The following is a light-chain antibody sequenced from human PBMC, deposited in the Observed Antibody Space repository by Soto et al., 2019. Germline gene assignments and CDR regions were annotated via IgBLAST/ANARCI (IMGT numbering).Light chain of an antibody. J-gene: IGLJ3*02. V-gene: IGLV1-44*01. CDR3: AAWDGSLNGWV. CDR1: SSSIGSNT. Sequence: QSVLTQAPSASGTHGQRVTISCSGSSSSIGSNTVSWYQQVPGTAPKLLIYSNDQRPSGVPDRFSGSKSGTSASLAIGGLQSEDEADYYCAAWDGSLNGWVFGGGTKLTAL. CDR2: SND.